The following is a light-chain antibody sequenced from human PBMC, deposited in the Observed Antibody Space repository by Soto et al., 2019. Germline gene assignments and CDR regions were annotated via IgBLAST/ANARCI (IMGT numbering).Light chain of an antibody. CDR1: SSDVGNYNL. CDR2: EAS. CDR3: CSYAGSISPWV. J-gene: IGLJ3*02. Sequence: QSALTQPASVSGSPGQSITIFCIGTSSDVGNYNLVSWYQQHPGKAPKLMIYEASMRPSGVSNRFSGSKSGNTASLTISGLQAEDEADYYCCSYAGSISPWVFGGGTKLTVL. V-gene: IGLV2-23*01.